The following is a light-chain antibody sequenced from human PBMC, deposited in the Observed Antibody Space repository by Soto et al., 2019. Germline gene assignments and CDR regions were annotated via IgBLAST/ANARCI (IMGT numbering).Light chain of an antibody. CDR1: QTISNN. V-gene: IGKV3-15*01. CDR2: GAS. J-gene: IGKJ4*01. CDR3: QQKNKWPPVT. Sequence: EVVMTQSPATVSVSPGEGVTLSCRASQTISNNLAWYQQKPGQPPRLLIYGASTRATGVPARFSGGGSGTEFSLIISSLQSEDFGFYYCQQKNKWPPVTFGGGTKVEMK.